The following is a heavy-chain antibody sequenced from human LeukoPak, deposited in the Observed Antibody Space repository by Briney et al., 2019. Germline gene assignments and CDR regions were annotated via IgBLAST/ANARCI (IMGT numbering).Heavy chain of an antibody. CDR2: INHGGST. Sequence: PSETLSLTCAVYGGSFSGYYWSWIRQPPGKGLEWIGEINHGGSTNYNPSLKSRVTISVDTSKNQFSLKLSSVTAADTAVYYCARRGYRVWDAFDIWGQGTMVTVSS. CDR1: GGSFSGYY. CDR3: ARRGYRVWDAFDI. V-gene: IGHV4-34*01. J-gene: IGHJ3*02. D-gene: IGHD6-13*01.